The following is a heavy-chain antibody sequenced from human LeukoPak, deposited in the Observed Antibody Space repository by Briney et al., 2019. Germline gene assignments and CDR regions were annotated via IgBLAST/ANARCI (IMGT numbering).Heavy chain of an antibody. CDR3: ASNGYGGVYYFDY. CDR1: GYTLTELS. CDR2: FDPEDGET. J-gene: IGHJ4*02. D-gene: IGHD3-16*01. V-gene: IGHV1-24*01. Sequence: ASVKVSCKVSGYTLTELSMHWVRQAPGKGLEWMGGFDPEDGETIYAQKFQGRVTMTEDTSTDTAYMELSSLRSEDTAVYYCASNGYGGVYYFDYWAREPWSPSPQ.